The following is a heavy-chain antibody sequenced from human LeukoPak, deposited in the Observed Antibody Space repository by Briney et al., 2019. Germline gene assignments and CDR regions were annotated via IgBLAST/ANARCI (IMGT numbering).Heavy chain of an antibody. CDR2: IKQDGSEK. J-gene: IGHJ4*02. Sequence: GGSLRLSCAASGFTFSRYWMSWVRQAPGKGLEWVANIKQDGSEKYYVDSVKGRFIISRDNSKNTLYLQMNSLRAEDTAVYYCAKDIPPYSSSWYEVPGDYWGQGTLVTVSS. CDR1: GFTFSRYW. D-gene: IGHD6-13*01. V-gene: IGHV3-7*03. CDR3: AKDIPPYSSSWYEVPGDY.